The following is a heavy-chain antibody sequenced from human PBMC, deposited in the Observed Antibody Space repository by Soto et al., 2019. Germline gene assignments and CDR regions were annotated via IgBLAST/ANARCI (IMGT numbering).Heavy chain of an antibody. J-gene: IGHJ6*02. CDR1: GGSISSYY. Sequence: PSETLSLTCTVSGGSISSYYWSWVRQPPGKGLEWIGHIYNIGSTNYNPSLKSRVTISVDTSKNQISLKLNSVTAADTAVYYCARGYYDFWSGYYISPYGMDVWGQGTTVTVSS. CDR2: IYNIGST. D-gene: IGHD3-3*01. CDR3: ARGYYDFWSGYYISPYGMDV. V-gene: IGHV4-59*01.